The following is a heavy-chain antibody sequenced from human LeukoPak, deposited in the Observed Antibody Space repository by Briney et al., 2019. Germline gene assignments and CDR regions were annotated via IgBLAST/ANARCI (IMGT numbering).Heavy chain of an antibody. J-gene: IGHJ5*02. CDR3: ARQRSSPRPFDP. Sequence: SETLSLTCAVYGGSFSGYYWSWIRQPPGKGLEWIGEINHSGSTNYNPSLKSRVTISVDTSKNQFSLKLSSVTAADTAVYYCARQRSSPRPFDPWGQGTLVTVSS. CDR2: INHSGST. V-gene: IGHV4-34*01. CDR1: GGSFSGYY. D-gene: IGHD6-13*01.